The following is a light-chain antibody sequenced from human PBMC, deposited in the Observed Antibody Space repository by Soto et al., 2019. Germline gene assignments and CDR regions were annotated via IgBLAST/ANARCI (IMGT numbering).Light chain of an antibody. V-gene: IGLV2-11*01. Sequence: QSALTQPRSVSGSPGQSVNISCTGTTSDVGAYKYVSWYQQHPGKAPKLVIFEVNKRPSGVPARFSGSKSGIMASLTISGLQAEDEADYYCCSYAGSSTFVVFGGGTKLTVL. J-gene: IGLJ2*01. CDR1: TSDVGAYKY. CDR2: EVN. CDR3: CSYAGSSTFVV.